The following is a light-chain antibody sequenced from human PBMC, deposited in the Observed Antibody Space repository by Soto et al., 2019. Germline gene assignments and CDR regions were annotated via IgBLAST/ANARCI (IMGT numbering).Light chain of an antibody. CDR1: QSVSSY. Sequence: EIVLTQSPATLSLSPGERATLSCRASQSVSSYLAWYQQKPGQAPRLLIYDASTRATGIPARFSGSGSGTDFTLTIRSLEPEDFAVYYCQQRSNWPTFGGGTKVEIK. V-gene: IGKV3-11*01. CDR3: QQRSNWPT. CDR2: DAS. J-gene: IGKJ4*01.